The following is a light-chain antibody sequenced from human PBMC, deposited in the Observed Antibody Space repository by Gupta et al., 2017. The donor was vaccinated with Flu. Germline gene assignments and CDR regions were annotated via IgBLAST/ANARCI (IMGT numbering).Light chain of an antibody. CDR1: QSLSGY. CDR3: QARRNRTRT. CDR2: DAI. V-gene: IGKV3-11*01. J-gene: IGKJ4*02. Sequence: EIVLTQSPATLSLSPGERATLSCRASQSLSGYLAWYQQRPGQPHRLLIYDAINGATGTQARGSGSGARTDLLKTSRSVEPEVGADYYSQARRNRTRTFGEGTKVEIK.